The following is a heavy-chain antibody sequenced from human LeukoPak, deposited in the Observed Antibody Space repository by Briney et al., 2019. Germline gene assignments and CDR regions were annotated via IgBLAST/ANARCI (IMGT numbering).Heavy chain of an antibody. J-gene: IGHJ4*02. CDR3: AKGSSGSYYTRGSVPDY. D-gene: IGHD1-26*01. V-gene: IGHV3-7*01. Sequence: GGSLRLSCAASGFTFSRSWMSWVRQAPGKGLEWVANIKEDGSAQYYLDPVKGRFIISRDNSKNTLYLQMNSLRAEDTAVYYCAKGSSGSYYTRGSVPDYWGQGTLVTVSS. CDR2: IKEDGSAQ. CDR1: GFTFSRSW.